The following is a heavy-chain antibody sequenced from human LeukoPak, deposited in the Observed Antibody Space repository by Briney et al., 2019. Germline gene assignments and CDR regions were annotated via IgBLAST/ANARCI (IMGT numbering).Heavy chain of an antibody. V-gene: IGHV3-66*01. CDR2: IYSGGST. J-gene: IGHJ4*02. Sequence: PGGSLRLSCAASGFTVSSNYMSWVRQAPGKGLEWVSVIYSGGSTYYADSVKGRFTISRDNSKNTLYLQMNSLRAEDTAVYYCARVRDSSGYYSTGSYYFDYWGQGTLVTVSS. CDR1: GFTVSSNY. D-gene: IGHD3-22*01. CDR3: ARVRDSSGYYSTGSYYFDY.